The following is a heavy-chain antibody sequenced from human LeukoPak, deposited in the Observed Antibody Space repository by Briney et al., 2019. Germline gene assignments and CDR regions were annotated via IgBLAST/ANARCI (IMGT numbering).Heavy chain of an antibody. J-gene: IGHJ1*01. CDR2: ISGSGGST. V-gene: IGHV3-23*01. Sequence: GGSVRLSCAASGFTFSSYAMSWVRQAPGKGLEWVSAISGSGGSTYYADSVKGRFTISRDNSKNTLYLQMNSLRAEDTAVYYCAGYSSGWTSEYFQHGARAPWSPSPQ. CDR3: AGYSSGWTSEYFQH. CDR1: GFTFSSYA. D-gene: IGHD6-19*01.